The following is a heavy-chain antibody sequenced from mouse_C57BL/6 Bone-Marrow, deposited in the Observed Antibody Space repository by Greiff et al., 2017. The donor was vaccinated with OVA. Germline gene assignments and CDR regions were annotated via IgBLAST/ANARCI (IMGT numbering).Heavy chain of an antibody. D-gene: IGHD2-4*01. Sequence: QVQLQQSGAELARPGASVKLSCKASGYTFTSYGISWVKQRTGQGLEWIGEIYPRSGNTYYNEKFKGKATLTADKSSSTAYMELRSLTSEDSAVYFCARSYDYYWDFDVWGTGTTVTVSS. V-gene: IGHV1-81*01. CDR2: IYPRSGNT. CDR1: GYTFTSYG. J-gene: IGHJ1*03. CDR3: ARSYDYYWDFDV.